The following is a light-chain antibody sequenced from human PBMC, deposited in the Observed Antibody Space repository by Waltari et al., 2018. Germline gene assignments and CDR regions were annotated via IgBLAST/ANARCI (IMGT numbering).Light chain of an antibody. CDR3: QQYLSAPRT. CDR1: QGIDDS. CDR2: VAS. V-gene: IGKV1-27*01. J-gene: IGKJ2*02. Sequence: DIRMTQSPSSLSASVGDRVTITCRASQGIDDSLAWYQQRPGKVPKLLIYVASTLQSGVPSRFSGSGSGTDFTLTISSLQAEDVAVYYCQQYLSAPRTFGQGTVLEIK.